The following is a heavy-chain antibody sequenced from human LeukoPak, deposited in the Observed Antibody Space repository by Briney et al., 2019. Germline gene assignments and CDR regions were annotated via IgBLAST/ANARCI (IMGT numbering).Heavy chain of an antibody. CDR3: ARGGLYYYDSSEDY. CDR1: GFTFSSYS. Sequence: QTGGSLRLSCAASGFTFSSYSMNWVRQAPGKGPEWVSYISSSSSTIYYADSVKGRFTISRDNAKNSLYLQMNSLRAEDTAVYYCARGGLYYYDSSEDYWGQGTLVTVSS. D-gene: IGHD3-22*01. CDR2: ISSSSSTI. J-gene: IGHJ4*02. V-gene: IGHV3-48*04.